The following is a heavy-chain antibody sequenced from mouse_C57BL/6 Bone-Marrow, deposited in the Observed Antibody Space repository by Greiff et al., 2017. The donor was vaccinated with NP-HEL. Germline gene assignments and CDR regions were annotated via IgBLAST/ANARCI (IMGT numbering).Heavy chain of an antibody. J-gene: IGHJ1*03. Sequence: QVQLQQPGAELVKPGASVKLSCKASGYTFTSYWMHWVKQRPGQGLEWIGMIHPNSGSTNYNEKFKSKATLTVDKSSSTAYMQLSSLTSEDSAVYYCARSLSLLLLRFPLDVWGTGTTVTVSA. CDR1: GYTFTSYW. CDR3: ARSLSLLLLRFPLDV. V-gene: IGHV1-64*01. D-gene: IGHD1-1*01. CDR2: IHPNSGST.